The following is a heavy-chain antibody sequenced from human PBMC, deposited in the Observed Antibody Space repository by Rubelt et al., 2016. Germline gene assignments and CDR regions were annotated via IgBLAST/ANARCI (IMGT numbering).Heavy chain of an antibody. Sequence: QVQLQESGPGLLKPSETLSLTCTVSGDSITKYYWSWIRQPPGKELEWIGYIYYRGTTNYSPSLRSRVSMSVATSKNQCSLRLTGGSAAETAIYDGAGGAAGKQLAVDYWGQGTPVIVSS. CDR3: AGGAAGKQLAVDY. CDR2: IYYRGTT. V-gene: IGHV4-59*12. CDR1: GDSITKYY. J-gene: IGHJ4*02. D-gene: IGHD1-1*01.